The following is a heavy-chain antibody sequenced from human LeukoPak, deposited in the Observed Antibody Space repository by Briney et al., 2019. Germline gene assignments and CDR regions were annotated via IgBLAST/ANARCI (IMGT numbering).Heavy chain of an antibody. D-gene: IGHD4/OR15-4a*01. V-gene: IGHV3-21*01. CDR2: MSGIGGFV. Sequence: GGSLRLSCAASGFTFSAYTMNWVRQAPGKGLEWVSSMSGIGGFVHYADSVKGRFTISRDNAKSSPYLQMNSLRAEDTAVYFCARDDYSDSPTYYNGMDVWGQGTAVTVSS. J-gene: IGHJ6*02. CDR1: GFTFSAYT. CDR3: ARDDYSDSPTYYNGMDV.